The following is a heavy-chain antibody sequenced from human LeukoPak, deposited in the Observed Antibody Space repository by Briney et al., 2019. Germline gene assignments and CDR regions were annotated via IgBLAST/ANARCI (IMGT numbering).Heavy chain of an antibody. CDR1: GFTFSSYS. V-gene: IGHV3-7*01. CDR3: ARVYSRSSGRAIDY. Sequence: GGSLRLSCAASGFTFSSYSMNWVRQAPGKGLEWVANIKQDGSEKDYVDSVKGRFTISRDNAKNSLYLQMNSLRAEDTAVYYCARVYSRSSGRAIDYWGQGTLVTVSS. CDR2: IKQDGSEK. D-gene: IGHD6-6*01. J-gene: IGHJ4*02.